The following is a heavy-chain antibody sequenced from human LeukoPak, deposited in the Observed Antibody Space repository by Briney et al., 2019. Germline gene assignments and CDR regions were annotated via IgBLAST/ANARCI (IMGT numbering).Heavy chain of an antibody. D-gene: IGHD7-27*01. J-gene: IGHJ3*02. V-gene: IGHV1-2*02. CDR2: INPNSGGT. CDR3: AREGPTGGAFDI. CDR1: GYTFTGYY. Sequence: KPGASVKVSCKASGYTFTGYYMHWVRQAPGQGLEWMGWINPNSGGTNYAQKLQGRVTMTTDTSTSTAYMELRSLRSDDTAVYYCAREGPTGGAFDIWGQGTMVTVSS.